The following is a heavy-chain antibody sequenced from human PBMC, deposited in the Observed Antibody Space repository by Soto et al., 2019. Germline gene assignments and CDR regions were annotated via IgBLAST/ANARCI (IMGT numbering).Heavy chain of an antibody. CDR1: GFIFRNAW. CDR3: TSEKGWRQSPLDS. CDR2: IKSKSSGGTT. Sequence: LVESGGGLVKPGGSIRLSCAASGFIFRNAWMSWVRQAPGKGLEWVGRIKSKSSGGTTDYAAPVEGRVTITRDDSKSILYLQMTSLPVEDTAVYFCTSEKGWRQSPLDSWGQGALVTVSS. V-gene: IGHV3-15*01. J-gene: IGHJ5*01. D-gene: IGHD4-4*01.